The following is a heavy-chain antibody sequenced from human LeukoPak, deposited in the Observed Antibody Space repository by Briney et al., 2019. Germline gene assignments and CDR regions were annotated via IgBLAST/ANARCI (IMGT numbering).Heavy chain of an antibody. V-gene: IGHV4-59*12. CDR1: GGSISSYY. CDR2: IYYSGST. J-gene: IGHJ6*03. Sequence: PSETLSLTCTVSGGSISSYYWSWIRQPPGKGLEWIGYIYYSGSTNYNPSLKSRVTISVDRSKNQFSLKLSSVTAADTAVYYCATTYSNYYYDYLDVWGKGTMVTVSS. CDR3: ATTYSNYYYDYLDV. D-gene: IGHD4-11*01.